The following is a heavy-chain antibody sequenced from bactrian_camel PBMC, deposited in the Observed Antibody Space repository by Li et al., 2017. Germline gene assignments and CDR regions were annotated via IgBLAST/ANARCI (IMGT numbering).Heavy chain of an antibody. D-gene: IGHD2*01. CDR1: GFTLADSD. J-gene: IGHJ4*01. CDR3: AAEGCCGSYCLRGGQSEFWH. Sequence: HVQLVESGGGSVQAGGSLRLSGTASGFTLADSDMTWYRQAPGNECELVSHIRRDGTPFVTDSVKGRFTISRDNAENTVYLQMNNLKPEDSAMYYCAAEGCCGSYCLRGGQSEFWHWGQGTQVTVS. CDR2: IRRDGTP. V-gene: IGHV3S63*01.